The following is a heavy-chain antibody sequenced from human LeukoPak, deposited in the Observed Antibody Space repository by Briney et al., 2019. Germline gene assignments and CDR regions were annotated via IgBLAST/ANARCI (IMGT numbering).Heavy chain of an antibody. CDR1: GYTFTTYG. CDR2: ISTYNGDT. V-gene: IGHV1-18*01. D-gene: IGHD5-18*01. J-gene: IGHJ4*02. Sequence: GASVKGSCKASGYTFTTYGISWLRQAPGQGPEWMGWISTYNGDTSYAQKFQGRVTLTTDTSTSTVYMELRSLRSDDTAVYYCARRGSVETPMSNWEWWYWGQGTLVTVSS. CDR3: ARRGSVETPMSNWEWWY.